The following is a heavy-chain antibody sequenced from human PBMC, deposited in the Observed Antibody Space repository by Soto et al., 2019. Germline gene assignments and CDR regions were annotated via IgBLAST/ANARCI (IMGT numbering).Heavy chain of an antibody. Sequence: GASVKVSCKASGYTFTSYDINWVRQATGQGLEWMGWMNPNSGNTGYAQKFQGRVTMTRNTSISTAYMELTSLRSEDTAVYYCARGPYSSGWSSYYYYYGMDVWGQGTTVTVSS. CDR2: MNPNSGNT. D-gene: IGHD6-19*01. J-gene: IGHJ6*02. V-gene: IGHV1-8*01. CDR1: GYTFTSYD. CDR3: ARGPYSSGWSSYYYYYGMDV.